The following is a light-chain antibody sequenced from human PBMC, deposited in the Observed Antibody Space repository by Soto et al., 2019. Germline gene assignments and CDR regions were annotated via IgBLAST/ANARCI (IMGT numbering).Light chain of an antibody. J-gene: IGKJ5*01. CDR3: QQRSNWPIIT. Sequence: EIVLTQSPATLSSSPGERATLSCRASQSVPRSYLAWYQQKPGQAPRLLIYGTSSRATGIPARFSGSGCGTDYTPTISSLEPEDFAVYYCQQRSNWPIITFGQGTRLDIK. CDR1: QSVPRSY. CDR2: GTS. V-gene: IGKV3-11*01.